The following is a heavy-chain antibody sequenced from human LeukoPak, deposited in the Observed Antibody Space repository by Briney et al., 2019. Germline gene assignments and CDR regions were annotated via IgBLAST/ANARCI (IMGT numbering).Heavy chain of an antibody. CDR2: ISSSGTAI. J-gene: IGHJ4*02. CDR3: ARGRRVYFDY. Sequence: QSGGSLRLSCAASGFTFSSYEMNWVRQAPGKGLEWVSYISSSGTAIYYADSVKGRFTISRDNAKNSLYLQMNSLRAEDTAVYYCARGRRVYFDYWGQGTLVTVSS. V-gene: IGHV3-48*03. CDR1: GFTFSSYE.